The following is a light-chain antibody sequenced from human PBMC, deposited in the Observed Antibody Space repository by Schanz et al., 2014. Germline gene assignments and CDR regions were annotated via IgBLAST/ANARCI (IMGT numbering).Light chain of an antibody. CDR1: SSDVGGYDY. CDR2: GVT. J-gene: IGLJ3*02. Sequence: QSALTQPPSASGSPGQSVTISCTGTSSDVGGYDYVSWYQQHPGKVPKLLIYGVTMRPSGVSNRFSGSKSGNTASLTISGLQAEDEADYYCSSYTSRTTLVFGGGTKLTVL. CDR3: SSYTSRTTLV. V-gene: IGLV2-14*01.